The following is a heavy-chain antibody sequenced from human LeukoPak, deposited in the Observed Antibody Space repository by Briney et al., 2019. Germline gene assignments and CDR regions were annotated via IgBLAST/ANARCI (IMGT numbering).Heavy chain of an antibody. CDR1: GFAFSTHS. Sequence: PGGSLSLSCAASGFAFSTHSMNWVRQPPGKGLEWVASISLSSASIYYADSVKGRFTISRDNAKNSLHLQMDSLRAEDTAVYYCTKHITTDATTPFYYGMDVWGQGTTVTVSS. V-gene: IGHV3-21*01. D-gene: IGHD3-22*01. CDR3: TKHITTDATTPFYYGMDV. J-gene: IGHJ6*02. CDR2: ISLSSASI.